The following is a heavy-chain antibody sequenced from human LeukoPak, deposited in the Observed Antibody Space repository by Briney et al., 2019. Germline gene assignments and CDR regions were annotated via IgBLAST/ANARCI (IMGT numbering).Heavy chain of an antibody. J-gene: IGHJ4*02. Sequence: PSETLSLTCTVSGGSISSYYWSWIRQPPGKGLEWIGYIYYSGSTNYNPSLKSRVTISVDTSKNQFSLKLSSVTAVDTAVYYCARASWIVGAYYFDYWGQGTLVTVSS. CDR1: GGSISSYY. CDR3: ARASWIVGAYYFDY. V-gene: IGHV4-59*01. D-gene: IGHD1-26*01. CDR2: IYYSGST.